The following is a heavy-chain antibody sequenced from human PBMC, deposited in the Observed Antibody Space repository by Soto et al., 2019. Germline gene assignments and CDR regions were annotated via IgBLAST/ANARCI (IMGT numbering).Heavy chain of an antibody. CDR3: ARDLLPSGDYGPTAEYFQH. J-gene: IGHJ1*01. CDR1: GFTFSDYY. D-gene: IGHD4-17*01. V-gene: IGHV3-11*06. CDR2: ISSSSSYT. Sequence: QVQLVESGGGLVKPGGSLRLSCAASGFTFSDYYMSWIRQAPGKGLEWVSYISSSSSYTNYADSVKGRFTISRDNAKNSLYLQMNSLRAEDTAVYYCARDLLPSGDYGPTAEYFQHWGQGTLVTVSS.